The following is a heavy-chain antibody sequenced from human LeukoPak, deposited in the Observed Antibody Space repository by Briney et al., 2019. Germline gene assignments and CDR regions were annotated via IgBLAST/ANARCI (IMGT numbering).Heavy chain of an antibody. Sequence: PGRSLRLSCAASGYTFSSCGMHGVRQAPGKGLEWVGRIKSKTDGGTTDYAPPVKGRFIISRDDSKNTLDLQMNSLKIEDTAVYYCTTRFGSGINWGQGTLVTVSS. CDR2: IKSKTDGGTT. J-gene: IGHJ4*02. CDR1: GYTFSSCG. CDR3: TTRFGSGIN. V-gene: IGHV3-15*01. D-gene: IGHD1-26*01.